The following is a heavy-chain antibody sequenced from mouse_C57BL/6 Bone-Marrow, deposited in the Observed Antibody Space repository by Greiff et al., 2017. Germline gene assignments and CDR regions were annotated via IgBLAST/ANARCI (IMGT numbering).Heavy chain of an antibody. Sequence: EVKLQESGGGLVQPGGSLKLSCAASGFTFSDYGMAWVRQAPRKGPEWVAFISNLAYSIYYADTVTGRFTFSRENAKYTLYLEMSTLRSADTAMYYCAILRLGEARDYWGQGTSVTVSS. CDR2: ISNLAYSI. D-gene: IGHD4-1*01. CDR3: AILRLGEARDY. J-gene: IGHJ4*01. V-gene: IGHV5-15*01. CDR1: GFTFSDYG.